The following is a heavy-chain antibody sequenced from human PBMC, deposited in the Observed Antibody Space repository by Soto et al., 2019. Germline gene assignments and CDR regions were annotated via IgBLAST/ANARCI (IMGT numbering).Heavy chain of an antibody. Sequence: ASVKVSCKASGGTFSSYTISWVRQAPGQGLEWMGRIIPILGIANYAQKFQGRVTITADKSTSTAYMELSSLRSEDTAVYYCARDSSEYYDFWSYELAPHTNAFDIWGQGTMVTVSS. V-gene: IGHV1-69*04. J-gene: IGHJ3*02. CDR2: IIPILGIA. D-gene: IGHD3-3*01. CDR1: GGTFSSYT. CDR3: ARDSSEYYDFWSYELAPHTNAFDI.